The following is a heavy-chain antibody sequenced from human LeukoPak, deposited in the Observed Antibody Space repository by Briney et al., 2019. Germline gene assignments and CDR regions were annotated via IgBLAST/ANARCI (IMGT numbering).Heavy chain of an antibody. CDR1: GFTFSSYS. Sequence: PGGSLRLSCAASGFTFSSYSMNWVRKAPGKGLEWVSSISSSSSYIYYADSVKGRFTISRDNAKNSLYLQMNSLRAEDTAVYYCARETTGSYDYVWGSYRFFDYWGQGTLVTVSS. V-gene: IGHV3-21*01. CDR2: ISSSSSYI. D-gene: IGHD3-16*02. J-gene: IGHJ4*02. CDR3: ARETTGSYDYVWGSYRFFDY.